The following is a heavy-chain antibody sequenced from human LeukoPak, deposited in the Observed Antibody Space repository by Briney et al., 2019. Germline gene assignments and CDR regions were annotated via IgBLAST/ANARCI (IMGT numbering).Heavy chain of an antibody. CDR2: ISGSGGST. CDR1: GFTFSSYA. Sequence: GGSLRLSCAASGFTFSSYAMSWVRQAPGKGLEWVSAISGSGGSTYYADSVKGRFTISRDNSKNTLYLQMNSLRAEDTAVYYCAKGGVGFWSGYSPPLVYWGQGTLVTVSS. CDR3: AKGGVGFWSGYSPPLVY. V-gene: IGHV3-23*01. J-gene: IGHJ4*02. D-gene: IGHD3-3*01.